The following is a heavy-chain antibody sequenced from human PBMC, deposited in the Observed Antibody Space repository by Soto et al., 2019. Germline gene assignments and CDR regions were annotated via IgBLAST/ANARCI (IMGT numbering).Heavy chain of an antibody. J-gene: IGHJ4*02. V-gene: IGHV3-21*01. CDR3: ARYPDYDISLTGEGY. CDR1: GFTFSSYS. Sequence: EVQLVESGGGLVKPGGSLRLSCAASGFTFSSYSMNWVRQAPGKGLEWVSSISSSSSYIYYADSVKGRFTISRDNAKNSLYLQMNSLRAEDTAVYYCARYPDYDISLTGEGYWGQGTLVTVSS. CDR2: ISSSSSYI. D-gene: IGHD3-9*01.